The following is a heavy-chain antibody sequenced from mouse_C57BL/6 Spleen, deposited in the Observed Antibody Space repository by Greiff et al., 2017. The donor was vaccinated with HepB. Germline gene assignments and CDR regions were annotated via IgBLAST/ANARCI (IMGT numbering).Heavy chain of an antibody. Sequence: EVQLQQSGPELVKPGASVKISCKASGYTFTDYYMNWVKQSHGKSLEWIGDINPNNGGTSYNQKFKGKATLTVDKSSSTAYMELRSLTSEDSAVYYCARSKFHYYGSRQGYFDVWGTGTTVTVSS. J-gene: IGHJ1*03. D-gene: IGHD1-1*01. CDR1: GYTFTDYY. V-gene: IGHV1-26*01. CDR2: INPNNGGT. CDR3: ARSKFHYYGSRQGYFDV.